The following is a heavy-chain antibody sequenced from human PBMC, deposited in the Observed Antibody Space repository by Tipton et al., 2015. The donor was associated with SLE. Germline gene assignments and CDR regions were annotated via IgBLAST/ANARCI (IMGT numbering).Heavy chain of an antibody. CDR2: IIPIFGTA. D-gene: IGHD5-24*01. V-gene: IGHV1-69*01. CDR3: ARDRGDGYTHYYYYYGMDV. Sequence: QSGPEVKKPGSSVKVSCKASGGTFSSYAISWVRQAPGQGLEWMGGIIPIFGTANYAQKFQGRVTITADESTSTAYMELSSLGSEDTAVYYCARDRGDGYTHYYYYYGMDVWGQGTTVTVSS. CDR1: GGTFSSYA. J-gene: IGHJ6*02.